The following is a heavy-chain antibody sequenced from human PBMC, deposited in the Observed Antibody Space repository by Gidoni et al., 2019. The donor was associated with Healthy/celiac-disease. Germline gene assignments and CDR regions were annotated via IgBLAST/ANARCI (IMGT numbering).Heavy chain of an antibody. CDR1: GFTFSSYA. CDR2: ISYDGSNK. Sequence: QVQLVESGGGVVQPGRSLRLSCAASGFTFSSYAMHWVRQAPGKGLGWVAVISYDGSNKYYADSVKGRFTISRDNSKNTLYLQMNSLRAEDTAVYYCARNPSTVTAFDYWGQGTLVTVSS. D-gene: IGHD4-17*01. CDR3: ARNPSTVTAFDY. J-gene: IGHJ4*02. V-gene: IGHV3-30-3*01.